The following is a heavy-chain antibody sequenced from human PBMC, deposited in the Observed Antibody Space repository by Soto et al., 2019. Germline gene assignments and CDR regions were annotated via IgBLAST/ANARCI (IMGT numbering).Heavy chain of an antibody. Sequence: GGSLRLSCAASGFTFSSYSMNWVRQAPGKGLEWVSSISSSSSYIYYADSVKGRFTISRDNAKNSLYLQMNSLRAEDTAVYYCARDHWWVSPEQLAPGMAVWGQGTTVTVSS. CDR1: GFTFSSYS. J-gene: IGHJ6*02. CDR2: ISSSSSYI. CDR3: ARDHWWVSPEQLAPGMAV. V-gene: IGHV3-21*01. D-gene: IGHD6-6*01.